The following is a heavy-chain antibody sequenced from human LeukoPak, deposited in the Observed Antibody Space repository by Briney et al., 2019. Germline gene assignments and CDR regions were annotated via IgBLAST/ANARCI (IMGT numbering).Heavy chain of an antibody. D-gene: IGHD2-15*01. CDR1: GLTLSNYW. Sequence: PGGSLRLSCAASGLTLSNYWMHWVRQAAGRGLVWVSRVNSDGSSTTYADSVKGRFTISRDNAKNTLYLQMNSLRAEDTALCYCVATTPSVDHWGQGSLVTVSS. V-gene: IGHV3-74*01. CDR2: VNSDGSST. J-gene: IGHJ4*02. CDR3: VATTPSVDH.